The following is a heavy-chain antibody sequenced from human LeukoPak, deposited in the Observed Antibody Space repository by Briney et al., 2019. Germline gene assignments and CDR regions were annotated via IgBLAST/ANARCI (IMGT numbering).Heavy chain of an antibody. D-gene: IGHD1-7*01. J-gene: IGHJ4*02. CDR3: ARGHLRTGTREFDY. V-gene: IGHV4-34*01. CDR2: INHSGST. Sequence: SETLSLTCAVYGWSFNGYFWSWIRQPPGKGLEWIGEINHSGSTKYTASLKSRVAISVDTSKNQFSLKLNSVTAADTAVYFCARGHLRTGTREFDYWGRGTLVTASS. CDR1: GWSFNGYF.